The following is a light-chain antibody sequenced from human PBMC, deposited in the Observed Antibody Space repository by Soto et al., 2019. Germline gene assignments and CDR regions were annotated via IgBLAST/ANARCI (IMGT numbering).Light chain of an antibody. Sequence: AIRMTQSPSSLSASVGDRVTMSCRASQGIRNDLAWYQQKAGKAPKLLIFASSNLQSGVPSRFSGSGSGTDFTLTISRLQPEGFATYYCLQLYNFSWTFGQGTKVEMK. CDR2: ASS. CDR3: LQLYNFSWT. J-gene: IGKJ1*01. V-gene: IGKV1-6*01. CDR1: QGIRND.